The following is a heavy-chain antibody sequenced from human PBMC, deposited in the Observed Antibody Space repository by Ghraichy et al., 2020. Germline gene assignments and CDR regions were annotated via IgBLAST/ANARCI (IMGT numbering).Heavy chain of an antibody. CDR1: GFTFSSYA. V-gene: IGHV3-23*01. J-gene: IGHJ4*02. D-gene: IGHD3-22*01. Sequence: TLSLTCAASGFTFSSYAMSWVRQAPGKGLEWVSAISGSGGSTYYADSVKGRFTISRDNSKNTLYLQMNSLRAEDTAVYYCAKMRGRDSSGYGSSEDYWGQGTLVTVSS. CDR3: AKMRGRDSSGYGSSEDY. CDR2: ISGSGGST.